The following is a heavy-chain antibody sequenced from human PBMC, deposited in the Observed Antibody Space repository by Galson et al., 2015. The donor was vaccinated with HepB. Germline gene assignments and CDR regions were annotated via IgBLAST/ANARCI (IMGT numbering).Heavy chain of an antibody. D-gene: IGHD2-15*01. CDR2: INPNSGGT. J-gene: IGHJ3*02. CDR1: GYTFTGYY. V-gene: IGHV1-2*02. CDR3: AREYSVGVVAATFAFDI. Sequence: SVKVSCKASGYTFTGYYMHWVRQAPGQGLEWMGWINPNSGGTNYAQKFQGRVTMTRDTSISTAYMELSRLRSDDTAVYYCAREYSVGVVAATFAFDIWGQGTMVTVSS.